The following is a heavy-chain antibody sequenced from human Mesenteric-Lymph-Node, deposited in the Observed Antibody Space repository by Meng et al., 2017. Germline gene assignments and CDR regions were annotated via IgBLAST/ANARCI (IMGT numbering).Heavy chain of an antibody. Sequence: GSLRLSCTVSGDSIIIYYWAWIRQPPGKGREGIGYMYDSGSTNYNPSLKSRVTISVDTTKNQFSLKLSSVTAADTAVYYSARIVGVVAATAYYFEYWGQGTLVTVSS. V-gene: IGHV4-59*12. J-gene: IGHJ4*02. CDR2: MYDSGST. D-gene: IGHD2-15*01. CDR1: GDSIIIYY. CDR3: ARIVGVVAATAYYFEY.